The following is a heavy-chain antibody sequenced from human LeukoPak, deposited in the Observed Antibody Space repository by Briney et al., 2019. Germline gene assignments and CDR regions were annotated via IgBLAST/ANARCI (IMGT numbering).Heavy chain of an antibody. CDR3: AKDQAPDIVATVTFDY. Sequence: GGSLRLSCAASGFTFDDYAMHWVRQAPGKGLEWVSGISWNSGSIGYADSVKGRFTISRDSAKNSLYLQMNSLRAEDTALYYRAKDQAPDIVATVTFDYWGQGTLVTVSS. J-gene: IGHJ4*02. CDR2: ISWNSGSI. D-gene: IGHD5-12*01. CDR1: GFTFDDYA. V-gene: IGHV3-9*01.